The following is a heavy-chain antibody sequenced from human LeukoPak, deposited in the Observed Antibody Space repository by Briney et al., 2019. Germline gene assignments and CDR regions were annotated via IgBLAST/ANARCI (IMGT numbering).Heavy chain of an antibody. CDR2: ISSSSSYI. CDR1: GFTFSSYS. Sequence: PGGSLRLPCAASGFTFSSYSMNWARQAPGKGLEWVSSISSSSSYIYYADSVKGRFTISRDNAKNSLYLQMNSLRAEDTAVYYCARGGFNYYDSSGYYYFDYWGQGTLVTVSS. D-gene: IGHD3-22*01. CDR3: ARGGFNYYDSSGYYYFDY. V-gene: IGHV3-21*01. J-gene: IGHJ4*02.